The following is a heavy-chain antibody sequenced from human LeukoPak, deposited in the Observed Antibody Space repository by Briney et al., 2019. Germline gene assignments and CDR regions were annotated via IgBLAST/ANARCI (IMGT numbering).Heavy chain of an antibody. CDR3: ARTTHYYDSSGYSY. CDR1: GGSFSGYY. D-gene: IGHD3-22*01. J-gene: IGHJ4*02. Sequence: SETLSLTCAVYGGSFSGYYWSWIRQPPGKGLEWIGEINHSGSTNYNPSLKSRVTISVDTPKNQFSLKLSSVTAADTAVYYCARTTHYYDSSGYSYWGQGTLVTVSS. CDR2: INHSGST. V-gene: IGHV4-34*01.